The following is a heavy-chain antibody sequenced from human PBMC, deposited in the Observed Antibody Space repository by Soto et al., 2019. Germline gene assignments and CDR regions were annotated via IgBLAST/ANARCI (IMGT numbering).Heavy chain of an antibody. CDR1: GYTFTSYY. V-gene: IGHV1-46*01. CDR2: INPSGGST. CDR3: ASFYGSGSSFVDGMDV. Sequence: VASVKVSCKASGYTFTSYYMHWVRQAPGQGLEWMGIINPSGGSTSYAQKFQGRVTMTRDTSTSTVYMELSSLRSEDTAVYYCASFYGSGSSFVDGMDVWGQGTTVTVSS. J-gene: IGHJ6*02. D-gene: IGHD3-10*01.